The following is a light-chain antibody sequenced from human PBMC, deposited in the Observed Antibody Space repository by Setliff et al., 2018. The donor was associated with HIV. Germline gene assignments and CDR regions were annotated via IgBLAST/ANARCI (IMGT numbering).Light chain of an antibody. CDR3: QSYDNSLSGSVV. CDR2: ANN. J-gene: IGLJ2*01. CDR1: RSNIGSNT. V-gene: IGLV1-44*01. Sequence: QSVLTQPPSASGTPGQRVTISCSGSRSNIGSNTVNWYQQLPGTAPKLLIYANNNRPSGVPDRFSGSKSGTSASLAITGLQAEDEGDYYCQSYDNSLSGSVVFGGGTKV.